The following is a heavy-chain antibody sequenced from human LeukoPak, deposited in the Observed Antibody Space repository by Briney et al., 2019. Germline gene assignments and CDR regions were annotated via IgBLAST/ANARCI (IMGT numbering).Heavy chain of an antibody. V-gene: IGHV3-33*01. Sequence: GGSLRLSCAASGFIFSNYGMHWVRQAPGKGLEWVAVIWFDGSNQYHADAMKGRFTISRDNSKNTLYLQMSSLRAEDTALYYCARDDFAGDSSGYIDYWGQGTLVTVS. D-gene: IGHD3-22*01. CDR3: ARDDFAGDSSGYIDY. J-gene: IGHJ4*02. CDR1: GFIFSNYG. CDR2: IWFDGSNQ.